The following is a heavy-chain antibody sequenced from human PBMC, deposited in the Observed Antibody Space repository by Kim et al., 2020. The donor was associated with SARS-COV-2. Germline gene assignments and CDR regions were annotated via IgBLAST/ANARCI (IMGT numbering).Heavy chain of an antibody. V-gene: IGHV4-34*01. CDR1: GGSFSGYY. Sequence: SETLSLTCAVYGGSFSGYYWSWIRQPPGKGLEWIGEINHSGSTNYNPSLKSRVTISVDTSKNQFSLKLSSVTAADTAVYYCARGRSQDIVVVPAALSNYYYMDVWGKGTTVTVSS. CDR3: ARGRSQDIVVVPAALSNYYYMDV. J-gene: IGHJ6*03. D-gene: IGHD2-2*01. CDR2: INHSGST.